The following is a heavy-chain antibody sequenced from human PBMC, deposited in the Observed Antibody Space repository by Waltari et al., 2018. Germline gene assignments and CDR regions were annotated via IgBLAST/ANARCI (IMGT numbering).Heavy chain of an antibody. V-gene: IGHV6-1*01. J-gene: IGHJ6*04. Sequence: QVQLQQSGPGLVKPSQTLSLTCAISGDSVPGNSAAWNWIRQSPSRGLEGLGRAYYRSKWFNDYAVSLRSRITINPDTSKNQFSLQLNSGTPEDTAVYYCARGTWMDVWGKGTTVTVSS. D-gene: IGHD2-8*01. CDR2: AYYRSKWFN. CDR1: GDSVPGNSAA. CDR3: ARGTWMDV.